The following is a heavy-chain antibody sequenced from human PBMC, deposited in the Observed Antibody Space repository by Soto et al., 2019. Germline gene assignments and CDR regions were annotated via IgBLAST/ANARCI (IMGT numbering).Heavy chain of an antibody. J-gene: IGHJ4*02. CDR1: GGSISSSGYY. D-gene: IGHD2-8*02. CDR2: IFYSGST. Sequence: SETLSLTCTVSGGSISSSGYYWGWIRQPPGKGLEWIGSIFYSGSTYYNPSLKSRVTISVDTSKNQFSLKLTSVTAADTAVYYCARDKITGLFDYWGQGTLVTVSS. CDR3: ARDKITGLFDY. V-gene: IGHV4-39*02.